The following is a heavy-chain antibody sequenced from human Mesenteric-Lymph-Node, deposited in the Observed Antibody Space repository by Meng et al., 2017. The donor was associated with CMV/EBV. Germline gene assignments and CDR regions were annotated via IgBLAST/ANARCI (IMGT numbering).Heavy chain of an antibody. CDR3: ARGVVPAAIKRNWFDP. Sequence: YTFPGYSMHWVRQAPGQGLEWMGWINPNSGGTNSAQKFQGRVTMTSDTSISTAYMELSRLRSDDTAVYYCARGVVPAAIKRNWFDPWGQGTLVTVSS. D-gene: IGHD2-2*01. CDR1: YTFPGYS. CDR2: INPNSGGT. J-gene: IGHJ5*02. V-gene: IGHV1-2*02.